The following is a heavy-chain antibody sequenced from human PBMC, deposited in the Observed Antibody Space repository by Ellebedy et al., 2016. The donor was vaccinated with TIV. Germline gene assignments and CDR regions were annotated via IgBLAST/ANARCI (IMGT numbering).Heavy chain of an antibody. J-gene: IGHJ6*02. CDR3: AVVPAARTVSSSYYYYGMDV. CDR1: GYTFTSYD. CDR2: MNPNSGNT. D-gene: IGHD2-2*01. Sequence: ASVKVSCXASGYTFTSYDINWVRQATGQGLEWMGWMNPNSGNTGYAQKFQGRVTMTRNTSISTAYMELSSLRSEDTAVYYCAVVPAARTVSSSYYYYGMDVWGQGTTVTVSS. V-gene: IGHV1-8*01.